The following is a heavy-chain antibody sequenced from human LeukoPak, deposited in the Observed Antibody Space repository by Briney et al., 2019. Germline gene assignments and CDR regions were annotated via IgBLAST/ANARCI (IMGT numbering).Heavy chain of an antibody. CDR1: GGSISSYY. CDR2: IYYSGST. D-gene: IGHD2-21*02. J-gene: IGHJ5*02. V-gene: IGHV4-59*01. CDR3: ARDLLYCGGDCYPDL. Sequence: SETLSLTCTVSGGSISSYYWSWIRQPPGKGLEWIGYIYYSGSTNYNPSLKSRVTISVDTSKNQFSLKLSSVTAVDTAVYYCARDLLYCGGDCYPDLWGQGTLVTVSS.